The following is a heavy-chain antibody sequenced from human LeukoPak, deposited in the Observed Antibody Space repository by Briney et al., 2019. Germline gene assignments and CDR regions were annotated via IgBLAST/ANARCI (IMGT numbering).Heavy chain of an antibody. D-gene: IGHD4-17*01. J-gene: IGHJ4*02. CDR2: ISYDGSNK. Sequence: GGSLRLSCAASGFTFSSYGMHWVRQAPGKGLEWVAVISYDGSNKYCADSVKGRFTISRDNSKNTLYLQMNSLRAEDTAVYYCARYMTTVTTLDYWGQGNLVTVSS. CDR3: ARYMTTVTTLDY. V-gene: IGHV3-30*03. CDR1: GFTFSSYG.